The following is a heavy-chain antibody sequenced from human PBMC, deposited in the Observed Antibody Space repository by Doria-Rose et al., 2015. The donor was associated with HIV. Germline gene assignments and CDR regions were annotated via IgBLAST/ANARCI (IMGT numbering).Heavy chain of an antibody. D-gene: IGHD6-13*01. J-gene: IGHJ4*02. CDR3: ARIKSSRWYHKCYFDF. Sequence: SGPVLVKPTETLTLTCTVSGVSLSSPGMGVSWIRQPPGEALEWLANIFSDDDRSSKTSLKSRLTISRVTSNSHVVLTMTDMDPVDTATYYCARIKSSRWYHKCYFDFWGQGTLVIVSA. V-gene: IGHV2-26*01. CDR2: IFSDDDR. CDR1: GVSLSSPGMG.